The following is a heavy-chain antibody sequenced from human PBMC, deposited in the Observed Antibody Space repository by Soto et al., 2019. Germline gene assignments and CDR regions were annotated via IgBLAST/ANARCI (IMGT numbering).Heavy chain of an antibody. CDR3: ARGCSGGSCYPTT. CDR2: INSDGSST. J-gene: IGHJ5*02. V-gene: IGHV3-74*01. CDR1: GFTFNNYA. D-gene: IGHD2-15*01. Sequence: GGSLRLSCAASGFTFNNYAMGWVRQAPGKGLVWVSRINSDGSSTSYADSVKGRFTISRDNAKNTLYLQMNSLRAEDTAVYYCARGCSGGSCYPTTWGQGTLVTVSS.